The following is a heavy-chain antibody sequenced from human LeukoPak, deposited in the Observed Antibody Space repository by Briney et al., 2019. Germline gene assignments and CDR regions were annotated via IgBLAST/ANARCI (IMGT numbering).Heavy chain of an antibody. CDR2: SDPGDSDT. CDR3: ARRRYCSDTSCYEGAFDI. CDR1: GYTFTNYW. D-gene: IGHD2-2*01. J-gene: IGHJ3*02. V-gene: IGHV5-51*01. Sequence: GESLKISCKGSGYTFTNYWIAWLRQMPGKGLEWMGISDPGDSDTRYSPSFQGQVAISADESISTAYLQWSSMKASDTATYYCARRRYCSDTSCYEGAFDIWGQGTMVTVSS.